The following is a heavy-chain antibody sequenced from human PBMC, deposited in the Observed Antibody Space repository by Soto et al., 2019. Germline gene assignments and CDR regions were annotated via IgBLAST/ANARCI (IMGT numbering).Heavy chain of an antibody. CDR2: ISGYNGDI. Sequence: QVHLVQSGGEVKKPGASVKVSCKASGYTFNRHGITWVRQAPGQGLEWMGWISGYNGDINYEQKFQGRVTLSSDTLTSTVYLELKRLRFDDTAGYYCARVRIVGAREIDYWGQGTLVTVSS. V-gene: IGHV1-18*04. J-gene: IGHJ4*02. CDR3: ARVRIVGAREIDY. CDR1: GYTFNRHG. D-gene: IGHD1-26*01.